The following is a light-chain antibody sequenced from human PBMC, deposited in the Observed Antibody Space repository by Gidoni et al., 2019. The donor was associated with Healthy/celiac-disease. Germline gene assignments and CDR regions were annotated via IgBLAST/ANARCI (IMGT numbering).Light chain of an antibody. CDR3: QQLNSYPYT. CDR2: AAS. V-gene: IGKV1-9*01. Sequence: DIQLTQSPSFLSASVGDRVTITCRASQSISSYLAWYQQKPGKPPKLLIYAASTLQSGVPSRFSGSGSGTEFTLTISSLQPEDFATYYCQQLNSYPYTFGQXTKLEIK. CDR1: QSISSY. J-gene: IGKJ2*01.